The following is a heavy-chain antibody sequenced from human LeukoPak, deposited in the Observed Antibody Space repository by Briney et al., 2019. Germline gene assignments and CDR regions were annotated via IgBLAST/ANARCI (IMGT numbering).Heavy chain of an antibody. CDR1: GFTFSSYV. J-gene: IGHJ2*01. CDR2: LSSGGST. CDR3: ASSRRTYWYFDL. V-gene: IGHV3-23*01. Sequence: GGSLRLSCAASGFTFSSYVRNWVRQAPGKGLEWVSGLSSGGSTYYADSVKGRFTISSDNSKNTVYLQMNSLRAEDTAVYYCASSRRTYWYFDLWGRGTLVTVS.